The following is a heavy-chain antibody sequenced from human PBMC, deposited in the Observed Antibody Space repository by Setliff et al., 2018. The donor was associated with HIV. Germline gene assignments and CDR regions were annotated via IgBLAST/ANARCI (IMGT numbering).Heavy chain of an antibody. Sequence: SETLSLTCAVYGGSFSGYYWSWIRQPPGKGLEWIGEINHRGSTNYNPSLKSRVTISVDTSKNQFSLKLSSVTAADTAVYYCARIPRRGRYCSGGSCYSRYGMDVWGQGTTVTVSS. D-gene: IGHD2-15*01. CDR1: GGSFSGYY. J-gene: IGHJ6*02. V-gene: IGHV4-34*01. CDR2: INHRGST. CDR3: ARIPRRGRYCSGGSCYSRYGMDV.